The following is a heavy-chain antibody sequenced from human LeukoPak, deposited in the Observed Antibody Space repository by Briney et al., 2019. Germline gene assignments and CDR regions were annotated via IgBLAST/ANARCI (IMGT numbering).Heavy chain of an antibody. J-gene: IGHJ5*02. V-gene: IGHV3-53*01. CDR3: AREQAYWFGP. CDR1: GFTFSSYS. Sequence: PGGSLRLSCAASGFTFSSYSMNWVRQAPGKGLEWVSFIYPDGTTSYADSVKGRFTISRDTSKNTLHLQMNSLRADDTAVYYCAREQAYWFGPWGQGSLVTVSS. CDR2: IYPDGTT.